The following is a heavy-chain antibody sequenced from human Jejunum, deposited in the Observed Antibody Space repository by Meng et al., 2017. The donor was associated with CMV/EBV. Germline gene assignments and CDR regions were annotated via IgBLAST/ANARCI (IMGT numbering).Heavy chain of an antibody. Sequence: AWMNWVRQAPGKGLEWVGRIKRKTDGGTRDYAAPVKGRFNISRDDSKNTLYLQMNSLETEDTAVYYCATGGYDVWSSFYTGYYFDYWGQGTPVTVSS. V-gene: IGHV3-15*01. CDR2: IKRKTDGGTR. J-gene: IGHJ4*02. CDR3: ATGGYDVWSSFYTGYYFDY. D-gene: IGHD3-3*01. CDR1: AW.